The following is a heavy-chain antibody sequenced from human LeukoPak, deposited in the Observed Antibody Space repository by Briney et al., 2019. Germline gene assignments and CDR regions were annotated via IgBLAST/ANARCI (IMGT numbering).Heavy chain of an antibody. CDR2: IYYTGNT. V-gene: IGHV4-39*07. J-gene: IGHJ4*02. D-gene: IGHD3-10*01. Sequence: SETLSLTCTVSGVSISSSNSYWGWNRQPPGKGLEWIGSIYYTGNTYYNASLKSRVTISIDTSKNQFSLKLSSVTAADTAVYYCARVENYYGSRPGYYFDYWGQGTLVTVSS. CDR3: ARVENYYGSRPGYYFDY. CDR1: GVSISSSNSY.